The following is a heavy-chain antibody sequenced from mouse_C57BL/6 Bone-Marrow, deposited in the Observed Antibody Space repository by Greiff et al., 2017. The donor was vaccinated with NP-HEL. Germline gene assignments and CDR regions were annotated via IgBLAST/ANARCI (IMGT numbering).Heavy chain of an antibody. CDR1: GYTFTSYG. D-gene: IGHD2-4*01. CDR2: IYPRSGNT. CDR3: ARSDDYDDGVAY. V-gene: IGHV1-81*01. J-gene: IGHJ3*01. Sequence: QVQLKQSGAELARPGASVKLSCKASGYTFTSYGISWVKQRTGQGLEWIGEIYPRSGNTYYNEKFKGKATLTADKSSSTAYMELRSLTSEDSAVYFCARSDDYDDGVAYWGQGTLVTVSA.